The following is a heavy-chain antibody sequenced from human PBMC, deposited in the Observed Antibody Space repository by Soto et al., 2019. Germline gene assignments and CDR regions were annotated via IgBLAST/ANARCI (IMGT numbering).Heavy chain of an antibody. CDR2: ISGSGGST. CDR3: AMDIGVVTAAMERYFQH. V-gene: IGHV3-23*01. Sequence: GGSLRLSCAASGFTFSSYAMSWVRQAPGKGLEWVSAISGSGGSTYYADSVKGRFTISRDNSKNTLYLQMNSLRAEDTAVYYCAMDIGVVTAAMERYFQHWGQGTLVTVSS. CDR1: GFTFSSYA. J-gene: IGHJ1*01. D-gene: IGHD2-2*03.